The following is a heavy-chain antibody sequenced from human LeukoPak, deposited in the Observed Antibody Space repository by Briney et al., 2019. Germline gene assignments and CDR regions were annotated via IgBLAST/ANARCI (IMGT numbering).Heavy chain of an antibody. CDR3: ARAGGGTYDFWSGYSTGLGY. CDR2: INHSGST. D-gene: IGHD3-3*01. Sequence: KPSETLSLXCAVYGESFSYYSWIWIRQPPGKVLEWIGEINHSGSTNYNPSLRSRVTISVDTSKNQFSLRLSSVTAADTAVYYCARAGGGTYDFWSGYSTGLGYWGQGTLVTVSS. CDR1: GESFSYYS. V-gene: IGHV4-34*01. J-gene: IGHJ4*02.